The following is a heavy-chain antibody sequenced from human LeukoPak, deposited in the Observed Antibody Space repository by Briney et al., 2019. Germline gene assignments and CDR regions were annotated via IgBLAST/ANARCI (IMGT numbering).Heavy chain of an antibody. V-gene: IGHV3-48*04. CDR3: ARVNYYDSSGYYGYNWFDP. CDR2: ISSSGSTI. CDR1: GFTFSSYS. J-gene: IGHJ5*02. Sequence: PGGSLRLSCAASGFTFSSYSMNWVRQAPGKGLEWVSYISSSGSTIYYADSVKGRFTISRDNAKNSLYLQMNSLRAEDTAVYYCARVNYYDSSGYYGYNWFDPWGQGTLVTVSS. D-gene: IGHD3-22*01.